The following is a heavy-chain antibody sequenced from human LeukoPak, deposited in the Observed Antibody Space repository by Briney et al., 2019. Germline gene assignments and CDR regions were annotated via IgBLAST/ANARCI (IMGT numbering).Heavy chain of an antibody. CDR3: ARRAYGMDV. Sequence: GRSLRLSCAASGFTFSSYDMHWVRQAPGQGPEWVAVISYDGSNKYYADSVKGRFTISGDNSKNTVYLQINSLRAEDTAVYYCARRAYGMDVWGQGTTVTVSS. CDR2: ISYDGSNK. V-gene: IGHV3-30*03. CDR1: GFTFSSYD. J-gene: IGHJ6*02.